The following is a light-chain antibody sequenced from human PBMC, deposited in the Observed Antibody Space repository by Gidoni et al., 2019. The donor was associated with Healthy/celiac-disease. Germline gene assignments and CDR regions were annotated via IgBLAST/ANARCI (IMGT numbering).Light chain of an antibody. Sequence: DIQMPQSPSSVSASVGDRVIITCRASQDVSRWLAWFQQTPGKAPKLLIYGASSLQSGVPSRFSGSGSGTDFTLTISSLQPEDVGTYYCQQASSFPLTFGQGTRLEIK. V-gene: IGKV1-12*01. CDR3: QQASSFPLT. CDR2: GAS. J-gene: IGKJ5*01. CDR1: QDVSRW.